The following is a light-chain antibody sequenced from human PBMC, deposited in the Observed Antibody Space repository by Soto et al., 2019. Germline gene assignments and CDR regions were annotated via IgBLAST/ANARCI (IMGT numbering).Light chain of an antibody. J-gene: IGKJ1*01. CDR1: QSVGSN. V-gene: IGKV3-15*01. CDR2: GAS. Sequence: EIVMTQSPATLSVSPGERATLSCRASQSVGSNLAWYQQKPGQAPRLLIYGASTRATGIPARFSGSGSGREFTLTISSLRSEDFTVYYCQQYNKWPLTFGQGTKVDIK. CDR3: QQYNKWPLT.